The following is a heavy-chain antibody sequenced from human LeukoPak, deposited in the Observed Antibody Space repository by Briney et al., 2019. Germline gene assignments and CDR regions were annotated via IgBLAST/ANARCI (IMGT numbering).Heavy chain of an antibody. CDR2: ISGSGGRT. V-gene: IGHV3-23*01. Sequence: GGSLRLSCAVSGITLSNYGMSWVRQAPGKGLEWVAGISGSGGRTDYADSVKGRFTISRDNSKSTLYLQMKSLRAEDTALYYCIRPWXPYCAYDCFARGYFQLWGQGTVVTVSS. CDR3: IRPWXPYCAYDCFARGYFQL. D-gene: IGHD2-21*02. J-gene: IGHJ1*01. CDR1: GITLSNYG.